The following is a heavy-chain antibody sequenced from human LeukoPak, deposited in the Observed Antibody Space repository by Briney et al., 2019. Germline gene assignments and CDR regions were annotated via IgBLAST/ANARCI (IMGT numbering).Heavy chain of an antibody. CDR3: ARDVGDIVTIPAAISVP. Sequence: GASVKVSCKASGYTFSSYGISWVRQAPGQGLEWMGWISAYNGNTNYAQMVQGRVTMTTDKSTSTAYMEVRSLRSDDTAMYYCARDVGDIVTIPAAISVPWGQGTLVTVSS. CDR1: GYTFSSYG. J-gene: IGHJ5*02. D-gene: IGHD2-2*01. V-gene: IGHV1-18*01. CDR2: ISAYNGNT.